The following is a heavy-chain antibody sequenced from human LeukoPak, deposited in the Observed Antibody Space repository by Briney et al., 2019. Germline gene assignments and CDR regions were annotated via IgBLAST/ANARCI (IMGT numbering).Heavy chain of an antibody. J-gene: IGHJ1*01. D-gene: IGHD6-13*01. V-gene: IGHV1-69*05. CDR3: ASKLGAAAGNRQH. CDR1: GGTFSSYA. CDR2: IIPIFGTA. Sequence: ASVKVSCKASGGTFSSYAISWVRQAPGQGLEWMGGIIPIFGTANYAQKFQGRVTITTDESTSTAYMELSSLRSEDTAVYYCASKLGAAAGNRQHWGQGTLVTVSS.